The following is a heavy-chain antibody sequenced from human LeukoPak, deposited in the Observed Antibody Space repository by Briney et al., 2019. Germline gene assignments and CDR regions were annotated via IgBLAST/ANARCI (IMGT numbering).Heavy chain of an antibody. V-gene: IGHV3-21*01. D-gene: IGHD1-26*01. J-gene: IGHJ5*02. Sequence: GGSLRFSCAASGFTFSSYSMNWVRQAPGKGLEWVSSISSSSSYIYYADSVKGRFTISRDNAKNSLYLQMNSLRAEDTAVYYCARAYGIETFDPWGQGTLVTVSS. CDR3: ARAYGIETFDP. CDR1: GFTFSSYS. CDR2: ISSSSSYI.